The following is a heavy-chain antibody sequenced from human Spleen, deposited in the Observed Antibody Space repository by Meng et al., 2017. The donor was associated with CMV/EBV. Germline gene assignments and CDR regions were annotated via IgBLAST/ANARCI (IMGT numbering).Heavy chain of an antibody. CDR1: GFTFSTYW. CDR2: INNDGSST. Sequence: GGSLRLSCVTSGFTFSTYWIYWVRQAPGKGLAWVSRINNDGSSTSYADSVKGRFTISRDNAKNMVFLQMSSLRAEDTAIYYCARGYSSSLGFDYWGQGTLVTVSS. V-gene: IGHV3-74*01. CDR3: ARGYSSSLGFDY. D-gene: IGHD6-6*01. J-gene: IGHJ4*02.